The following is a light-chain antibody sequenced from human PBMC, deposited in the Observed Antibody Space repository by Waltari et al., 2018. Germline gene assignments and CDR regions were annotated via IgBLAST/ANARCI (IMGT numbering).Light chain of an antibody. Sequence: IVLTQSPATLPLSPGERATLSCRASQSVRNYLAWYQQKRGQAPRLPIYDPSNRATGIPARFSGSGSGTDFTLTISSLEPEDFAVYYCQQRSTWPLTFGGGTKVEIK. CDR1: QSVRNY. CDR3: QQRSTWPLT. CDR2: DPS. V-gene: IGKV3-11*01. J-gene: IGKJ4*01.